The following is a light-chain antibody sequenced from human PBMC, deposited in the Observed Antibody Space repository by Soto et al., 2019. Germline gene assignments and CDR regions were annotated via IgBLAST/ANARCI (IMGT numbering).Light chain of an antibody. CDR1: SSNIGAGYD. J-gene: IGLJ1*01. CDR3: QSYDSSLSGSYV. V-gene: IGLV1-40*01. CDR2: DNT. Sequence: QSVLTQPPSVSGAPGQRITIFCTGSSSNIGAGYDVHWYQQLPGTAPKLLIYDNTNRPSGVPDRFSGSKSGTSASLAITGLQAEDEADYYCQSYDSSLSGSYVFGTGTKVTVL.